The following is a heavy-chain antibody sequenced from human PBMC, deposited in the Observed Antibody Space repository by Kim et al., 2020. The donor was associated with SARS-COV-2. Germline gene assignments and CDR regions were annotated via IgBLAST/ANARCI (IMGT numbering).Heavy chain of an antibody. CDR3: ARALQPDIVATITKFDY. V-gene: IGHV1-2*02. J-gene: IGHJ4*02. D-gene: IGHD5-12*01. CDR2: INPNSGGT. CDR1: GYTFTGYY. Sequence: ASVKVSCKASGYTFTGYYMHWVRQAPGQGLEWMGWINPNSGGTNYAQKFQGRVTMTRDTSISTAYMELSRLRSDDTAVYYCARALQPDIVATITKFDYWGQGTLVTVSS.